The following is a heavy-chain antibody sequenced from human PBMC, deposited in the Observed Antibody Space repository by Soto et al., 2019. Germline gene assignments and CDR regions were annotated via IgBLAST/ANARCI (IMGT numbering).Heavy chain of an antibody. V-gene: IGHV3-73*01. CDR1: GFTFSGSA. J-gene: IGHJ3*02. CDR3: SRSSKTGDDAFDI. CDR2: IRSKAYSYAT. Sequence: EVQLVESGGGLVQPGGSLILSCAASGFTFSGSAMHWVRQAPGKGLEWVGRIRSKAYSYATAYAASVNGRFTLSRDDSKNTAYLQMNSLKSEDTAVYYCSRSSKTGDDAFDIWGQGTMVTVSS. D-gene: IGHD7-27*01.